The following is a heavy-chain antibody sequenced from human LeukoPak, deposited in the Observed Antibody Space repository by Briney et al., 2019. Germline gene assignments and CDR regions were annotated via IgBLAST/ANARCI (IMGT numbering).Heavy chain of an antibody. Sequence: GGSLRLSCAASAFTFSSYGMHWVRQAPGKGLEWVAVIWYDGSNKYYADSVEGRFTISRDNAKNSLYLQMNSLRAEDTAVYYCARSLVGATFYFDYWGQGTLVTVSS. J-gene: IGHJ4*02. D-gene: IGHD1-26*01. V-gene: IGHV3-33*01. CDR1: AFTFSSYG. CDR3: ARSLVGATFYFDY. CDR2: IWYDGSNK.